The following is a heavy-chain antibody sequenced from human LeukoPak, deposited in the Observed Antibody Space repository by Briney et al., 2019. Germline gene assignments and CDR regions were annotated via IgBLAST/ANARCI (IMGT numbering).Heavy chain of an antibody. CDR2: ISSSSSYI. J-gene: IGHJ6*03. V-gene: IGHV3-21*01. D-gene: IGHD3-10*01. CDR3: AKDHGSGPRDYYYYMDV. CDR1: GFTFSSYS. Sequence: GGSLRLSCAASGFTFSSYSMNWVRQAPGKGLEWVSSISSSSSYIYYADSVKGRFTISRDNSKNTLYLQMNSLRAEDTAVYYCAKDHGSGPRDYYYYMDVWGKGTTVTVSS.